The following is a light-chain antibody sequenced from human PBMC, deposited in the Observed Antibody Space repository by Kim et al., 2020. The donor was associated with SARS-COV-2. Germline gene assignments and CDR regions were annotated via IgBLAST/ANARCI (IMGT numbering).Light chain of an antibody. CDR1: KLGDKY. J-gene: IGLJ1*01. CDR2: QDT. CDR3: QAWDSSTAV. Sequence: SVSPGQTASIACTGHKLGDKYACWYQQKPGQSPVLVIYQDTKRPSGIPERFSGSNSGNTATLTVSGTQAMDEADYYCQAWDSSTAVFGTGTKVTVL. V-gene: IGLV3-1*01.